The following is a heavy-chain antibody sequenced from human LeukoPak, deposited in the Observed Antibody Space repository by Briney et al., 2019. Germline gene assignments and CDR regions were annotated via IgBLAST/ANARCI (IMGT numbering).Heavy chain of an antibody. Sequence: SETLSLTCTVSGGSISSYYWSWIRQPPGKGLEWIGYIYYSGSTNYNPSLKSRVTISVDTSKNQFSLKLSSVTAADTAVYYCARDTMMVLDYWGQGTLVTVSS. CDR2: IYYSGST. CDR1: GGSISSYY. J-gene: IGHJ4*02. V-gene: IGHV4-59*01. CDR3: ARDTMMVLDY. D-gene: IGHD3-22*01.